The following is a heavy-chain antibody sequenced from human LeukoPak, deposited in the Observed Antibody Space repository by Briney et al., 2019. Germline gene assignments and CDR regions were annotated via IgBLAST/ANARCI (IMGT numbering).Heavy chain of an antibody. Sequence: SETLSLTCTVSGGSINSPYWTWIRQPLGKGLEWIGYIYYGGSTDYSPSLKSRATISLDTSKDQFSLHLTSVTAADTAVYYCARQLAGLAPPGFIDSWGQGTLVTVSS. CDR1: GGSINSPY. CDR2: IYYGGST. V-gene: IGHV4-59*08. D-gene: IGHD3-3*02. J-gene: IGHJ4*02. CDR3: ARQLAGLAPPGFIDS.